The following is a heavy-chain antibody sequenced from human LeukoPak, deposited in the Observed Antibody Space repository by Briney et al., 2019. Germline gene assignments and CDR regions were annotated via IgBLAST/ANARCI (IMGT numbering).Heavy chain of an antibody. CDR2: ISSSGSTI. J-gene: IGHJ4*02. CDR1: GLTFSRYG. V-gene: IGHV3-48*03. CDR3: ARRGASASIWVY. Sequence: GGFLRLSCAASGLTFSRYGMNWVRQAPGKGLEWVSYISSSGSTIYYADSVKGRFTISRDNAKNSLYLQMNSLRAEDTAVYYCARRGASASIWVYWGQGTLVTVSS. D-gene: IGHD3-16*01.